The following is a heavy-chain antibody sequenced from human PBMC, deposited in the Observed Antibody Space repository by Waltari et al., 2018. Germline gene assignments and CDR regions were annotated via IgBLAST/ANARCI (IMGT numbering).Heavy chain of an antibody. CDR1: GYSISSGYY. CDR2: IYQSGST. CDR3: ARVGATREIDY. J-gene: IGHJ4*02. V-gene: IGHV4-38-2*02. Sequence: QVQLQESGPGLVKPSETLSLTCTVSGYSISSGYYWGWIRQPPGKGLEWIGSIYQSGSTYYNPSLKSRVTISVDTSKNQFSLKLSSVTAADTAVYYCARVGATREIDYWGQGTLVTVSS. D-gene: IGHD1-26*01.